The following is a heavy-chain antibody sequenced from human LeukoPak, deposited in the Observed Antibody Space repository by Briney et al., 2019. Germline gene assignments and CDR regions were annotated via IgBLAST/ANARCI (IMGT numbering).Heavy chain of an antibody. J-gene: IGHJ3*02. V-gene: IGHV3-48*04. CDR2: ISSSSSTI. Sequence: PGGSLRLSCAASGFTFSSYSMNWVRQAPGKGLEWVSYISSSSSTIYYADSVKGRFTISRDNAKNSLYLQMNSLRAEDTAVYYCARGRLDAFDIWGQGTMVTVSS. CDR1: GFTFSSYS. CDR3: ARGRLDAFDI.